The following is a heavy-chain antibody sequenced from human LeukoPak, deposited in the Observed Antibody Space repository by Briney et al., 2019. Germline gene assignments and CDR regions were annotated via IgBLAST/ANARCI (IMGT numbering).Heavy chain of an antibody. D-gene: IGHD2/OR15-2a*01. CDR2: IYYSGST. CDR1: GGSISSSGYY. CDR3: ARFYDAFDI. J-gene: IGHJ3*02. V-gene: IGHV4-39*01. Sequence: SETLSLTCTVSGGSISSSGYYWGWLRQPPGKGLEWIGNIYYSGSTYYNPSLKSRVTISVDTSKNQFSLKLSSVTAADTAVYYCARFYDAFDIWGLGTMVTVSS.